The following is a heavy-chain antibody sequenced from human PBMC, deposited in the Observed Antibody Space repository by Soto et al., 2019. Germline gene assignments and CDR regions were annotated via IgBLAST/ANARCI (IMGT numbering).Heavy chain of an antibody. CDR1: GFTFYNYA. Sequence: ESVGGLVRPGGSLRLSCAASGFTFYNYAMNWVRQAPGKGLEWVSTISGGGDGTYYADPVKGRFTISRDNSRNTVYLQMISLRAEDTAVYYCAKKGLGSLATYCTTGNCHYAFDVWGQGTLVTVSS. J-gene: IGHJ3*01. D-gene: IGHD2-8*01. CDR3: AKKGLGSLATYCTTGNCHYAFDV. V-gene: IGHV3-23*01. CDR2: ISGGGDGT.